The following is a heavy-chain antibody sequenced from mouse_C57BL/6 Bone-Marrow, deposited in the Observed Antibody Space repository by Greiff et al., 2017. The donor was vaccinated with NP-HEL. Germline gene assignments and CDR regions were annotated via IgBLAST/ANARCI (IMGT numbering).Heavy chain of an antibody. CDR2: FYPGSGSI. D-gene: IGHD1-1*01. CDR1: GYTFTEYT. CDR3: ARHEDAYYYGSSSAWFAY. Sequence: VQLQQSGAELVKPGASVKLSCKASGYTFTEYTIHWVKQWSGQGLEWIGWFYPGSGSIKYNEKFKDKATLTADKSSSTVYMELSRLTSEDSAVYFCARHEDAYYYGSSSAWFAYWGQGTLVTVSA. V-gene: IGHV1-62-2*01. J-gene: IGHJ3*01.